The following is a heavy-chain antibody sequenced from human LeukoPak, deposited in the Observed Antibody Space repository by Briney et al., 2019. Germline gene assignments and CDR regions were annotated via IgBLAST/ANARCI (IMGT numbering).Heavy chain of an antibody. Sequence: GGSLRLSCAASGFTFSRYPMNWIRQVPGKGLEWVSSISGTSSLIYYADSVKGRFTISRDNAKNSLYLQMNSLTVEDTAVYYCARDARYDFRPFDSWGQGILVTVSS. D-gene: IGHD3-3*01. CDR3: ARDARYDFRPFDS. J-gene: IGHJ4*02. V-gene: IGHV3-21*01. CDR1: GFTFSRYP. CDR2: ISGTSSLI.